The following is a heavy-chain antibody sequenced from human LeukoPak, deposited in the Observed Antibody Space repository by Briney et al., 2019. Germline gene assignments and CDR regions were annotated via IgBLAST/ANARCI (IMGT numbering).Heavy chain of an antibody. Sequence: GESPKISCKASGYSFTNYWIGWVRQMPGKGLEWMGIISPDGSDTRYSPSFQGQVTISADKSITTAYLQWNSLKASDTAMYYCARLTSSWSFDYWGQGTLVTVSS. J-gene: IGHJ4*02. V-gene: IGHV5-51*01. CDR3: ARLTSSWSFDY. CDR2: ISPDGSDT. CDR1: GYSFTNYW. D-gene: IGHD6-13*01.